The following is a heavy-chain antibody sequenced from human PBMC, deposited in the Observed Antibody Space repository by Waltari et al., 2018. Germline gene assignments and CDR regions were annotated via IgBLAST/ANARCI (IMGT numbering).Heavy chain of an antibody. V-gene: IGHV1-69*13. J-gene: IGHJ5*02. CDR2: IIPIVGTA. CDR1: GGTFSHYA. D-gene: IGHD2-15*01. CDR3: ATQLAATQSLDWFDP. Sequence: QVQLVQSGAEVKKPGSSVKVSCKASGGTFSHYAIRWVRQAPGQGLEWMGGIIPIVGTANYAQKFQGRVTITADESTSTAYMELSSLRSEDTAVYYCATQLAATQSLDWFDPWGQGTLVTVSS.